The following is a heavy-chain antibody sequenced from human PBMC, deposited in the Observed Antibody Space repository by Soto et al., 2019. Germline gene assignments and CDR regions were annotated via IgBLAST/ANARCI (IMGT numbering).Heavy chain of an antibody. CDR3: ASVGFRTVNDY. CDR1: GGSISSSSYY. J-gene: IGHJ4*02. D-gene: IGHD1-26*01. Sequence: SSETLSLTCTFSGGSISSSSYYWGWIRQPPGKGLEWIGSIYYSGSTYYNPSLKSRVTISVDTSKNQFSLKLSSVTAADTAVYYCASVGFRTVNDYWGQGTLVTVSS. CDR2: IYYSGST. V-gene: IGHV4-39*01.